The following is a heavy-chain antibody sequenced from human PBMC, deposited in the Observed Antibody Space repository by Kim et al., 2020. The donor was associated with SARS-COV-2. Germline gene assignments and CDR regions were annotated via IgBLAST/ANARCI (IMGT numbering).Heavy chain of an antibody. Sequence: NQSRQSRVTLSVDTSKTQFSLKLSSVTPADTAVYYCARERSGAAGTRIDYWGQGTLVTVSS. CDR3: ARERSGAAGTRIDY. J-gene: IGHJ4*02. D-gene: IGHD6-13*01. V-gene: IGHV4-31*02.